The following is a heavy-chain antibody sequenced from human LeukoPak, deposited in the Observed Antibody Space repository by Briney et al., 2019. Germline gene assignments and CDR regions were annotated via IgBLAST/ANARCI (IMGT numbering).Heavy chain of an antibody. CDR2: IYSGGST. CDR3: AREEAGLDY. V-gene: IGHV3-53*01. CDR1: GFTFSSYA. D-gene: IGHD3-16*01. Sequence: PGGSLRLSCAASGFTFSSYAMSWVRQAPGKGLEWVSVIYSGGSTYYADSVKGRFTISRDNSKNTLYLQMNSLRAEDTAVYYCAREEAGLDYWGQGTLVTVSS. J-gene: IGHJ4*02.